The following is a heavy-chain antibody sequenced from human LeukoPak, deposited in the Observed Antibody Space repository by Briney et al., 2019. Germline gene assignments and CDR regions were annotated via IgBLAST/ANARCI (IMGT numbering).Heavy chain of an antibody. D-gene: IGHD6-19*01. CDR2: FAPEDGET. Sequence: ASVKVSCKGSGGIFISYAISWVRQAPGQGLEWMGGFAPEDGETIYAQKFQGRVTMTEDTSTDTANMELSSLRSEDTAVYYCATVLRVAGTVHYYMDVWGKGTTVTVSS. CDR1: GGIFISYA. J-gene: IGHJ6*03. CDR3: ATVLRVAGTVHYYMDV. V-gene: IGHV1-24*01.